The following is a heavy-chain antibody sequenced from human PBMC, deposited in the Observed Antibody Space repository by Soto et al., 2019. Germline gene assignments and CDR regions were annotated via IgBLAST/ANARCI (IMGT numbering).Heavy chain of an antibody. Sequence: PSETLSLTCTVSGGSISSSSYYWGWIRQPPGKGLEWIGSIYYSGSTYYNPSLKSRATISVDTSKNQFSLKLSSVTAADTAVYYCAEEDYDFWSGSPPWFDPWGQGTLVTVSS. CDR1: GGSISSSSYY. D-gene: IGHD3-3*01. J-gene: IGHJ5*02. CDR2: IYYSGST. CDR3: AEEDYDFWSGSPPWFDP. V-gene: IGHV4-39*01.